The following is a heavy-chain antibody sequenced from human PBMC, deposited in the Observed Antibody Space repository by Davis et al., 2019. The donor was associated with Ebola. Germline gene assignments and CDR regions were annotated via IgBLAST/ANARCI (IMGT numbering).Heavy chain of an antibody. J-gene: IGHJ5*02. V-gene: IGHV4-34*01. CDR2: INHSGST. CDR1: GGSFSGYY. CDR3: ARQLYNRSSADWFDP. Sequence: SETLSLTCAVYGGSFSGYYWSWIRQPPGKGLEWIGEINHSGSTNYNPSLKSRVTISVDTSKNQFSLKLSSVTAADTAVYYCARQLYNRSSADWFDPWGQGTLVIVSS. D-gene: IGHD6-6*01.